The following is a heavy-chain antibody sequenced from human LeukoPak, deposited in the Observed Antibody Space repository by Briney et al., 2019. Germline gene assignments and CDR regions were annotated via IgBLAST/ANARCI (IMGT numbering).Heavy chain of an antibody. J-gene: IGHJ4*02. CDR3: ARGGLTTFDY. Sequence: SETLSLTCTVSGGSISSYYWSWIRQPPGKGLEWIGYIYSSGSTNYNPSLKSRVTLSVDTSKNQFSLKLRSVTAADTAVYYCARGGLTTFDYWGQGTRVTVSS. D-gene: IGHD4-17*01. CDR2: IYSSGST. V-gene: IGHV4-59*01. CDR1: GGSISSYY.